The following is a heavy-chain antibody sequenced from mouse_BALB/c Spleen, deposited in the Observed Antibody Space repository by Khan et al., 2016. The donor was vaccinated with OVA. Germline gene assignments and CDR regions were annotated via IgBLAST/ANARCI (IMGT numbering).Heavy chain of an antibody. J-gene: IGHJ3*01. CDR3: ARGGYGGFAY. V-gene: IGHV1-9*01. CDR2: IFPGSVST. CDR1: GYTFSSYW. Sequence: QVQLKQSGGDLMKPGASVKISCKATGYTFSSYWIEWVKQRPGHGLEWIGQIFPGSVSTSYNEKFKGKATFTADTSSNTAYMQLSSLTSEASAVYYCARGGYGGFAYWGRGTLVTVSA. D-gene: IGHD2-2*01.